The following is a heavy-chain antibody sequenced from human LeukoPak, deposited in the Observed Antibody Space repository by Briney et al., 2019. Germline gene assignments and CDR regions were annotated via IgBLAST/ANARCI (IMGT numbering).Heavy chain of an antibody. V-gene: IGHV3-23*01. J-gene: IGHJ4*02. D-gene: IGHD4-17*01. Sequence: GGSLRLSCAASGFTFSSYAMSWVRQGPGKGLEWVSSISGSGDNTYYADSVKDRFSISRDNSKTTVSLQMNSLRAEDTAVYYCAKGRGTAVTSAANYWGQGTLVTVSS. CDR3: AKGRGTAVTSAANY. CDR1: GFTFSSYA. CDR2: ISGSGDNT.